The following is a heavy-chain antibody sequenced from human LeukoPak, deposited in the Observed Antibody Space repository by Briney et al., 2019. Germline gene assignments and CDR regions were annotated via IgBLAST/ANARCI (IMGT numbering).Heavy chain of an antibody. CDR1: GFTFSSYG. CDR3: AKASMIVVAPNDAFDI. Sequence: GRSLRLSCAASGFTFSSYGMHWVRQAPGKGLEWVAVISYDGSNKYYADSVKGRFTISRDNSKNTLYLQMNSLGAEDTAVYYCAKASMIVVAPNDAFDIWGQGTMVTVSS. J-gene: IGHJ3*02. V-gene: IGHV3-30*18. CDR2: ISYDGSNK. D-gene: IGHD3-22*01.